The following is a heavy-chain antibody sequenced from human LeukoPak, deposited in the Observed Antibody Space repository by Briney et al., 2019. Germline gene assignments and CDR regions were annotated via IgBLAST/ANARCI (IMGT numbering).Heavy chain of an antibody. V-gene: IGHV3-30-3*01. CDR3: AKGPAATAVEY. CDR2: ISYDGSNK. D-gene: IGHD2-2*01. Sequence: GGSLRLSCAASGFTFSSYAMHWVRQAPGKGLEWVAVISYDGSNKYYADSVKGRFTISRDNSKNTLYLQMNSLRAEDTAVYYCAKGPAATAVEYWGQGTLVTVSS. CDR1: GFTFSSYA. J-gene: IGHJ4*02.